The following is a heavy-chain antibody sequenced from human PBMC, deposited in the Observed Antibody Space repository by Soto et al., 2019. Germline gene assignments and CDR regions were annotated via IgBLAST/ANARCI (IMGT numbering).Heavy chain of an antibody. CDR3: TRKGRYFDWLLDY. CDR1: GGTFSSYS. Sequence: QVQLVQSGAEVKKPGSSVKVSCKASGGTFSSYSISWVRQAPGQGLEWMGGIIPIISTAKYAQQVQGRVSITADESTSTVYMEVTGLRYEDKAVYYCTRKGRYFDWLLDYWGQGTLVTVSS. V-gene: IGHV1-69*01. J-gene: IGHJ4*02. CDR2: IIPIISTA. D-gene: IGHD3-9*01.